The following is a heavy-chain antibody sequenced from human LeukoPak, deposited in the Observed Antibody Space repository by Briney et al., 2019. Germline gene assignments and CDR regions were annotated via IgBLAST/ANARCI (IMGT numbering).Heavy chain of an antibody. CDR3: ARDRYASSPRKYYFYMDV. D-gene: IGHD6-6*01. V-gene: IGHV4-59*02. Sequence: PSETQSLTCTVSGGSVTAHYWTWVRQPPGKGLEWSGYVQNSGSTSYNPSLRSRVSMSVEASKNQILLTMKSVTAADTAVYFCARDRYASSPRKYYFYMDVWGRGTTVAVSS. CDR1: GGSVTAHY. CDR2: VQNSGST. J-gene: IGHJ6*03.